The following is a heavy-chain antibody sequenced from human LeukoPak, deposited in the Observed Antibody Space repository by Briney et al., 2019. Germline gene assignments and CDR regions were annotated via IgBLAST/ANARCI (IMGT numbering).Heavy chain of an antibody. CDR1: GFTFNTFG. CDR3: ARRGGYTIDY. Sequence: GGSLRLSCVASGFTFNTFGMTWVRQAPGKGLEWVSGISDSGGSTYYADPVKGRFTISRENSKNTVYLQMNSLRAEDTAIYYCARRGGYTIDYWGQGTLVTVSS. CDR2: ISDSGGST. J-gene: IGHJ4*02. V-gene: IGHV3-23*01. D-gene: IGHD5-12*01.